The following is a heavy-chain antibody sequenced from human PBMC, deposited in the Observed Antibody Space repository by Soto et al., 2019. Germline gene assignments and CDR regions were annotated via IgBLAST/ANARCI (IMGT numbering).Heavy chain of an antibody. J-gene: IGHJ6*03. V-gene: IGHV4-34*01. CDR2: INHSGST. D-gene: IGHD2-15*01. CDR3: ARGCGRATCPYYMAV. Sequence: SETLSLTCAVYGGSFSGYYWSWIRQPPGKGLEWIGEINHSGSTNYNPSLKSRVTISVDTSKNQFSLKLSSVTAADTAVYYCARGCGRATCPYYMAVWGKGTTVTVSS. CDR1: GGSFSGYY.